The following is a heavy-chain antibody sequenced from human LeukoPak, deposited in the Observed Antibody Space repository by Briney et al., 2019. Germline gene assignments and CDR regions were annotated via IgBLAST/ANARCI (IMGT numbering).Heavy chain of an antibody. D-gene: IGHD3-22*01. CDR1: GFTFSTYG. J-gene: IGHJ4*02. CDR2: ISYDGSNK. V-gene: IGHV3-30*18. CDR3: AKARDSGSSYFDY. Sequence: PGGSLRLSCAASGFTFSTYGMHWVRQAPGKGLEWVAVISYDGSNKYYGDSVKGRFTISRDNSKDTLYLQMNSLRAEDTAVYYCAKARDSGSSYFDYWGQGTLVTVSS.